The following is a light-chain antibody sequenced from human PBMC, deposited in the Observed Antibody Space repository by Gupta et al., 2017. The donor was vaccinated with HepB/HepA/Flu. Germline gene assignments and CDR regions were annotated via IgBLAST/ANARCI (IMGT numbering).Light chain of an antibody. CDR3: QLYNYWPPWT. Sequence: EIVMTQSPATLSVFVGERATLSCRASQSVSTNLAWYQQKPGQAPRLLVYGASTRDTGVPARFGGSGSGKDLTLTISSRQSEDFALYYCQLYNYWPPWTFGQGTKVEIK. CDR1: QSVSTN. CDR2: GAS. J-gene: IGKJ1*01. V-gene: IGKV3-15*01.